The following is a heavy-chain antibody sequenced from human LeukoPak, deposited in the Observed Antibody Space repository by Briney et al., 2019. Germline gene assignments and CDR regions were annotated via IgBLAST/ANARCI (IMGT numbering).Heavy chain of an antibody. CDR2: ISTDGKDK. Sequence: GRSLRLSCAASGFTLSNYAMHWVRQAPGQGLEWVTVISTDGKDKKYADSVKGRFAISRDNSKNTLDLQMNSLRAEDTAVYYCAKDQKWGPADYYFDSWGQGTLVTVSS. CDR3: AKDQKWGPADYYFDS. V-gene: IGHV3-30*18. D-gene: IGHD2-2*01. J-gene: IGHJ4*02. CDR1: GFTLSNYA.